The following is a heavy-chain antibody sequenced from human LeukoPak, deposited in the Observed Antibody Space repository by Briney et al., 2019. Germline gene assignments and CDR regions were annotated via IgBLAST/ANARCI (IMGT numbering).Heavy chain of an antibody. CDR1: GFTFNNYG. Sequence: GGSLRLSCAASGFTFNNYGMHWVRQAPGKGLEWVAVISYDGRNKHYPDSVKGRFTISRDISTDTLWLQMDSLRTEDTAVYYCAKGPLRGTAAAIDYWGQGTLITVSS. CDR3: AKGPLRGTAAAIDY. J-gene: IGHJ4*02. CDR2: ISYDGRNK. V-gene: IGHV3-30*18. D-gene: IGHD2-2*01.